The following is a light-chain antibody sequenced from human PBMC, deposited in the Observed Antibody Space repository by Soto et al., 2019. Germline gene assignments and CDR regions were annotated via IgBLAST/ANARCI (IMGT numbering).Light chain of an antibody. V-gene: IGLV2-23*02. CDR2: EVN. Sequence: QSALTQPASVSGSHGQSITNSCTGTSSDVGLYNLVSWYQQLPGKAPKLIIYEVNERPSGISDRFSGSKSGNTASLTISGLQDEDEADYYCCSYVGSSILMFGGGTNLTVL. CDR3: CSYVGSSILM. CDR1: SSDVGLYNL. J-gene: IGLJ3*02.